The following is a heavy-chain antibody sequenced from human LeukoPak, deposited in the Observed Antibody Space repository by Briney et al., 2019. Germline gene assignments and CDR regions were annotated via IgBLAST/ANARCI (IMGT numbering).Heavy chain of an antibody. D-gene: IGHD6-19*01. CDR3: AKRYSSGWLNRWYVDY. CDR1: GGSFSGYY. Sequence: PSETLSLTCAVYGGSFSGYYWSWIRQPPGKGLEWIGEINHSGSTNYNPSLKSRVTISVDTSKNQFSLKLSSVTAADTAVYYCAKRYSSGWLNRWYVDYWGQGTLVTVSS. J-gene: IGHJ4*02. V-gene: IGHV4-34*01. CDR2: INHSGST.